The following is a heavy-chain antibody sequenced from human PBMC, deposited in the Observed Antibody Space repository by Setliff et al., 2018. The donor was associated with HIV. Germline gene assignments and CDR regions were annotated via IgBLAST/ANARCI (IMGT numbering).Heavy chain of an antibody. CDR1: GYTFTNFA. CDR2: INVGNANT. V-gene: IGHV1-3*03. D-gene: IGHD6-13*01. CDR3: ARDGGIAAYDY. J-gene: IGHJ4*01. Sequence: ASVKVSCKASGYTFTNFAIHWVSQAPGQRLEWIGWINVGNANTKYSQEFQGRVTITRDTTASTAYMELSSLRSEDMAVYYCARDGGIAAYDYWCHGTLLTVSS.